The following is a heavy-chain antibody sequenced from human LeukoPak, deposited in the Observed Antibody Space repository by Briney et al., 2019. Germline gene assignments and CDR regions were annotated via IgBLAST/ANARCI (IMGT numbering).Heavy chain of an antibody. CDR1: GYTFSDYY. J-gene: IGHJ4*02. V-gene: IGHV1-2*02. CDR3: STEDKYCSSSTCGDS. D-gene: IGHD2-2*01. Sequence: ASVKVSCKTSGYTFSDYYMHWVRQAPGQGLEWMGYIIPNSGGTTYAQKFQGRVTMARDTSISAAYLDLSGLRSDDTAVYYCSTEDKYCSSSTCGDSWGQGTLVTVSS. CDR2: IIPNSGGT.